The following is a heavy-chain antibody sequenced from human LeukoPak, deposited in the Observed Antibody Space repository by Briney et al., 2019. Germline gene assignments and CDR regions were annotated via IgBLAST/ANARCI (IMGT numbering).Heavy chain of an antibody. CDR1: GGSISSYY. CDR2: IYYSGST. Sequence: SETLSLTCTVSGGSISSYYWSWIRQPPGKGLEWIGYIYYSGSTNYNPSLKSRVTISVDTSKNQFSLKLSSVTAADTAVYYCARLGGVGVRYAFDIWGQGTMVTVSS. CDR3: ARLGGVGVRYAFDI. D-gene: IGHD1-26*01. V-gene: IGHV4-59*08. J-gene: IGHJ3*02.